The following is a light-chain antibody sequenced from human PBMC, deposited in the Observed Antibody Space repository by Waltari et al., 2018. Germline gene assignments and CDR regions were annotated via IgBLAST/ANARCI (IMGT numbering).Light chain of an antibody. CDR3: QHRFNWPLT. J-gene: IGKJ4*01. CDR1: QSVSTY. Sequence: EIVLTQSPATLSLSPGDGATLSCRASQSVSTYLAWYQEKPGQAPRLLISDASNRATGIPARFSGSGSGTDFTLTISGLEPEDSAVYYCQHRFNWPLTFGGGTKVEIK. CDR2: DAS. V-gene: IGKV3-11*01.